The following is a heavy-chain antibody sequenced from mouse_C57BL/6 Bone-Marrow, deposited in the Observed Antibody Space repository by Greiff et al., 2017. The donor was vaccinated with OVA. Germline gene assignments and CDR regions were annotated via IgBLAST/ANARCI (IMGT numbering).Heavy chain of an antibody. V-gene: IGHV1-64*01. Sequence: QVQLKQPGAELVKPGASVKLSCKASGYTFTSYWMHWVKQRPGQGLEWIGMIHPNSGSTNYNEKFKSKATLTVDKSSSTAYMQLSSLTSEDSAVYDCAQEITGSSYGDYAMDYWGQGTSVTVSS. D-gene: IGHD1-1*01. J-gene: IGHJ4*01. CDR1: GYTFTSYW. CDR2: IHPNSGST. CDR3: AQEITGSSYGDYAMDY.